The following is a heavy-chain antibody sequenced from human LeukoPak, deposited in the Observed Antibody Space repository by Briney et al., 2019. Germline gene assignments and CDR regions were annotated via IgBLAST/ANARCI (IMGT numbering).Heavy chain of an antibody. CDR1: GFTFNNYG. V-gene: IGHV3-23*01. CDR2: ISGSGDST. J-gene: IGHJ3*02. Sequence: PGGSLRLSCSASGFTFNNYGMSWVRQAPGKGLEWVSSISGSGDSTYYADSVKGRFTISRDNSENTLFLQMNSLRAEDTAVYYCARSLTVVTPNDAFDIWGQGTMVTVSS. CDR3: ARSLTVVTPNDAFDI. D-gene: IGHD4-23*01.